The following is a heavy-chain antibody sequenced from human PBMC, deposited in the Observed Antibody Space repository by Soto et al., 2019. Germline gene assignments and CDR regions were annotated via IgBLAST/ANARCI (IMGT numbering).Heavy chain of an antibody. CDR3: ARDHPNYGDYLFDY. D-gene: IGHD4-17*01. CDR1: GYTFTSYG. J-gene: IGHJ4*02. CDR2: ISAYNGNT. V-gene: IGHV1-18*01. Sequence: ASVKVSCKASGYTFTSYGISWVLQAPGQGLEWMGWISAYNGNTNYAQKLQGRVTMTTDTSTSTAYMELRSLRSDDTALYYCARDHPNYGDYLFDYWGQGTLVTVSS.